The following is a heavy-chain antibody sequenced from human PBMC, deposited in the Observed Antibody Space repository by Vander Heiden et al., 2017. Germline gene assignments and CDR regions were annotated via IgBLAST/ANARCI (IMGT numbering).Heavy chain of an antibody. D-gene: IGHD4-4*01. Sequence: QVQLQESGPGLVKPSQTLSLPCTVSGDSITSGAYYWSWIRQHPGKGPEWIGYINYRGISYNKPSLQSRITISIDTSKNQFSLKLNSMTAADTAVYYCARLRRDDYNYGVFDDWGQGTLVTVSS. CDR2: INYRGIS. CDR3: ARLRRDDYNYGVFDD. J-gene: IGHJ4*02. V-gene: IGHV4-31*03. CDR1: GDSITSGAYY.